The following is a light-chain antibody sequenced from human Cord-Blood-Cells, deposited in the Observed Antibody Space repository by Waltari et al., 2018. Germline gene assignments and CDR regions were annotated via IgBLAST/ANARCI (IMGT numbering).Light chain of an antibody. CDR3: KQYDNLPLT. V-gene: IGKV1-33*01. CDR1: QDISNY. J-gene: IGKJ4*01. Sequence: DIQMTQSPSSLSASVGDRVTITCQASQDISNYLNWDQQKPGKAPKLLIYDASNLETGAPSRFSGSGSGTECTFSISSLHPEDIATYYGKQYDNLPLTSGAGTKVEIK. CDR2: DAS.